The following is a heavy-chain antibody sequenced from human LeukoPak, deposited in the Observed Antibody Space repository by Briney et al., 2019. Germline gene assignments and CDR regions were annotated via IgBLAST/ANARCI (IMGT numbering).Heavy chain of an antibody. D-gene: IGHD3-10*01. CDR2: IYNSGIT. J-gene: IGHJ4*02. CDR3: ARELWGVADY. V-gene: IGHV4-39*02. CDR1: GVSISTSTYQ. Sequence: SETLSLTCTVSGVSISTSTYQWGWIRQPPGKGPEWIGYIYNSGITHYSSSLKSRVTISADTSKNQFSLKLSSVTAADTAVYFCARELWGVADYWGQGTLVTVSS.